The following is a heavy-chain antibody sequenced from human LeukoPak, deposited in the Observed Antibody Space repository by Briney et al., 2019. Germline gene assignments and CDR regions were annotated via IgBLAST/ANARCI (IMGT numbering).Heavy chain of an antibody. CDR3: TREAYSSGYYDY. D-gene: IGHD5-18*01. Sequence: SSETLSLTCTVSGGSISSNYWSWIRQPPGKGLEWIGYIYYSGSTNYHPSLKSRATISVDPSKNQSSLELSSVTAADTAVYYCTREAYSSGYYDYWGQGTLVTVSS. CDR2: IYYSGST. J-gene: IGHJ4*02. CDR1: GGSISSNY. V-gene: IGHV4-59*12.